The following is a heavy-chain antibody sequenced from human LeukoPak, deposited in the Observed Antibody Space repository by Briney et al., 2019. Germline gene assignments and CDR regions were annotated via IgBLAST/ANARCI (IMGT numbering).Heavy chain of an antibody. CDR2: IDPSDSYT. D-gene: IGHD6-19*01. CDR3: ARLREQWLTPA. Sequence: GESLKISCKGSGYGFTNYWISWVRQMPGKGLEWMGRIDPSDSYTNYSPSFQGHVTISADKSISTAYLQWSSLKASDTAIYYCARLREQWLTPAWGQGTLVTVSS. V-gene: IGHV5-10-1*01. J-gene: IGHJ4*02. CDR1: GYGFTNYW.